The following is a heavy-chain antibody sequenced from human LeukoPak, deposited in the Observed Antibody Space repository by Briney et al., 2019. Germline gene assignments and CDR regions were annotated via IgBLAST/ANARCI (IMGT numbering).Heavy chain of an antibody. Sequence: PSETLSLTCSVSGDSISEYYWSWIRQPPGKGLEWIGYIYVSRNTNYNPSLKSRVTLSLDTSKNQFSLKLTSVTAADTAIYYCARDHGWSGFNWFDHWGQGTLVTVYS. J-gene: IGHJ5*02. CDR2: IYVSRNT. V-gene: IGHV4-59*01. D-gene: IGHD3-3*01. CDR3: ARDHGWSGFNWFDH. CDR1: GDSISEYY.